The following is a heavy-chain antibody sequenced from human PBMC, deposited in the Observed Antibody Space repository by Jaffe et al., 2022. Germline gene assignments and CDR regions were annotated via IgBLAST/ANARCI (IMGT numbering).Heavy chain of an antibody. CDR3: ATYYDILTGRFDI. CDR1: GYSISSGYY. Sequence: QVQLQESGPGLVKPSETLSLTCAVSGYSISSGYYWGWIRQPPGKGLEWIGSIYHSGSTYYNPSLKSRVTISVDTSKNQFSLKLSSVTAADTAVYYCATYYDILTGRFDIWGQGTMVTVSS. J-gene: IGHJ3*02. D-gene: IGHD3-9*01. V-gene: IGHV4-38-2*01. CDR2: IYHSGST.